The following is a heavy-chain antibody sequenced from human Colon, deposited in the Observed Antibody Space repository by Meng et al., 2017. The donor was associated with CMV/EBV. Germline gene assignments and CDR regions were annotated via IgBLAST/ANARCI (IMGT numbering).Heavy chain of an antibody. CDR1: GYTFSSLW. J-gene: IGHJ6*02. V-gene: IGHV3-7*04. D-gene: IGHD6-13*01. CDR3: ARVAPSGRGMDV. CDR2: MNQDGSQR. Sequence: GESLKISCAGSGYTFSSLWMTWVRQAPGKGLEWVANMNQDGSQRNYVDSVRGRFTISRDNAKNSVFLQMNSLRAEDTGVYYCARVAPSGRGMDVWGQGTTVTVS.